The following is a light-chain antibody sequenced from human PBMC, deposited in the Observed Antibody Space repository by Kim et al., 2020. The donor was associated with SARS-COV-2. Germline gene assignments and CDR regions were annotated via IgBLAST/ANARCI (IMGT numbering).Light chain of an antibody. J-gene: IGLJ1*01. Sequence: QSALTQPRSVSGSPGQSVTISCTGTSSDVGDYNFVSWYQQHPGRVPKLIISDVTKRPSGVPARFSGYKSGNTASLTISGLQAEDEADYFCCSYAGSHGFVFGTGTKVTVL. V-gene: IGLV2-11*01. CDR2: DVT. CDR1: SSDVGDYNF. CDR3: CSYAGSHGFV.